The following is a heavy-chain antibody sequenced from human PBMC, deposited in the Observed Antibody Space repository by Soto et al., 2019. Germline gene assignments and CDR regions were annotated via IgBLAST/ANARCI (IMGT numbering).Heavy chain of an antibody. D-gene: IGHD3-16*01. CDR3: AHSLYDYVWVTNWFDP. CDR2: IYWDDDK. J-gene: IGHJ5*02. CDR1: GFSLSTSGVG. Sequence: QITLKESGPTLVKHTQTLTLTCTFSGFSLSTSGVGVGWIRQPPGKALEWLALIYWDDDKRYSPSLKGRLTSPQDTSRNQVVLTMTNMDPVATATYYCAHSLYDYVWVTNWFDPWGQGTLVTVSS. V-gene: IGHV2-5*02.